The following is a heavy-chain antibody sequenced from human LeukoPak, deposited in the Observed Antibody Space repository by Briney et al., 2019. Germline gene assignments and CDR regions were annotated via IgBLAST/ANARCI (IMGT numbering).Heavy chain of an antibody. CDR1: GFTFSRFA. V-gene: IGHV3-23*01. CDR2: ISGNGHQT. Sequence: GGSLRLSCSASGFTFSRFAMTWVRHLPGKGLDWVSTISGNGHQTYYGDSVKGRFSVSRDNSKNILYLQMDSLRADDSALYYCAKDANYYDSSGFFIPFDYWGQGTLVTVSS. J-gene: IGHJ4*02. D-gene: IGHD3-22*01. CDR3: AKDANYYDSSGFFIPFDY.